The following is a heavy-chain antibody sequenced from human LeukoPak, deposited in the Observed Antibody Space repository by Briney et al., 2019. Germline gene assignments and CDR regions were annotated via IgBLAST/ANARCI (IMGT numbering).Heavy chain of an antibody. V-gene: IGHV3-7*01. Sequence: PGGSLRLSCAASGFTFSSYWMSWVRQAPGKGLEWVANMKNDGSQKYYVDSVKGRFTISRDNAKNSLYLQMNSLRAEDTAAYYCARSRLMYYDFWSGPFDYWGQGTLVTVSS. CDR3: ARSRLMYYDFWSGPFDY. J-gene: IGHJ4*02. CDR1: GFTFSSYW. CDR2: MKNDGSQK. D-gene: IGHD3-3*01.